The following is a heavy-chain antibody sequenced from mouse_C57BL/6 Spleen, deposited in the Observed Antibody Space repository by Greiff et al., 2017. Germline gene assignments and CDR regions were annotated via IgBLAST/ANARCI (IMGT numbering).Heavy chain of an antibody. CDR1: GFTFSNYW. CDR3: TGEGWLLRYFDY. V-gene: IGHV6-3*01. J-gene: IGHJ2*01. D-gene: IGHD2-3*01. Sequence: EVKLMESGGGLVQPGGSMKLSCVASGFTFSNYWMNWVRQSPEKGLAWVAQIRLKSDNYATHYAESVTGRFTISRDDSKSSVYLQMNNLRAEDTGIYYCTGEGWLLRYFDYWGQGTTLTVSS. CDR2: IRLKSDNYAT.